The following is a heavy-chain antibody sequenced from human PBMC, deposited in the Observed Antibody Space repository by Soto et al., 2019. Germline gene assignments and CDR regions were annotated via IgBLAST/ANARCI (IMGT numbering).Heavy chain of an antibody. V-gene: IGHV1-69*13. D-gene: IGHD3-9*01. Sequence: SVKLSCKASGGTFSSYAISWVRQAPGQGLEWMGGIIPIFGTANYAQKFQGRVTITADESTSTAYMELSSLRSEDTAVYYCARGFDYPYYGMDVWGQGTTVTVSS. CDR1: GGTFSSYA. CDR2: IIPIFGTA. CDR3: ARGFDYPYYGMDV. J-gene: IGHJ6*02.